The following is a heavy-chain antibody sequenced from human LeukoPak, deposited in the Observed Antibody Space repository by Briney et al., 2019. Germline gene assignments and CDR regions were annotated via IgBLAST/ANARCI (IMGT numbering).Heavy chain of an antibody. J-gene: IGHJ6*04. CDR1: GFTFSDYY. V-gene: IGHV3-11*06. Sequence: GGSLRLSCAASGFTFSDYYMSWIRQAPGKGLEWVSYISSSSSYTNYADSVKGRFTISRDNAKNSLYLKMNSLRAEDTAVYYCARGDYDILTGYPYGYYYYGMDVWGKGTTVTVSS. CDR3: ARGDYDILTGYPYGYYYYGMDV. D-gene: IGHD3-9*01. CDR2: ISSSSSYT.